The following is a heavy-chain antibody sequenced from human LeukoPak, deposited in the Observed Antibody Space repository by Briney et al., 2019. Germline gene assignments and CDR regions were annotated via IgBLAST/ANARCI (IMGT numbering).Heavy chain of an antibody. J-gene: IGHJ3*02. V-gene: IGHV4-38-2*02. CDR3: ASIFIVGATAVSGAFDI. Sequence: SETLSLTCTVSGYSISSGYYWGWIRQPPGKGLEWIGSIYHSGSTYYNPSLESRVTISVDTSKNQFSLKLSSVTAADTAVYYCASIFIVGATAVSGAFDIWGQGTMVTVSS. CDR2: IYHSGST. CDR1: GYSISSGYY. D-gene: IGHD1-26*01.